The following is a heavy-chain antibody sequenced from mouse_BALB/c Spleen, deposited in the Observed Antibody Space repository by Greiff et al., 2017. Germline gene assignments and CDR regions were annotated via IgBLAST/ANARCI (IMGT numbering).Heavy chain of an antibody. CDR3: AREYGNYEGYAMDY. V-gene: IGHV5-9-4*01. D-gene: IGHD2-10*02. CDR1: GFTFSSYA. J-gene: IGHJ4*01. CDR2: ISSGGSYT. Sequence: EVHLVESGGGLVKPGGSLKLSCAASGFTFSSYAMSWVRQSPEKRLEWVAEISSGGSYTYYPDTVTGRFTISRDNAKNTLYLEMSSLRSEDTAMYYCAREYGNYEGYAMDYWGQGTSVTVSS.